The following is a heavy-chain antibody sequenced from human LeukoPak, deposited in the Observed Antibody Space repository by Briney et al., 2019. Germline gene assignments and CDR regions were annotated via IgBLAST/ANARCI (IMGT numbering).Heavy chain of an antibody. J-gene: IGHJ4*02. D-gene: IGHD6-13*01. V-gene: IGHV3-23*01. CDR3: AKDTSYSSSWYYFDY. CDR2: IIGSGGGT. CDR1: GFTFSSYV. Sequence: PGGTLRLSCAASGFTFSSYVMSWVRQAPGKGRDWVAAIIGSGGGTYYQDSLKGRFTISKDNSNNELYLQVNSLRAEDTAVYYCAKDTSYSSSWYYFDYWGQGTLVTVSS.